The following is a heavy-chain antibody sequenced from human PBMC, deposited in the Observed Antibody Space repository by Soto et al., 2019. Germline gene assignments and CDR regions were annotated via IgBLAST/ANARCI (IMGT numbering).Heavy chain of an antibody. CDR2: ISAYNGNT. CDR1: GYTFTNYG. D-gene: IGHD2-2*03. Sequence: ASVKVSCKASGYTFTNYGITWVRQAPGQGLEWMGWISAYNGNTYYAQKFQGRVTMTTDTSTSTAYMELRSLRSDDTAVYYCARDLGDCSSTGCFRDVFDIWGQGTMVTVSS. J-gene: IGHJ3*02. CDR3: ARDLGDCSSTGCFRDVFDI. V-gene: IGHV1-18*01.